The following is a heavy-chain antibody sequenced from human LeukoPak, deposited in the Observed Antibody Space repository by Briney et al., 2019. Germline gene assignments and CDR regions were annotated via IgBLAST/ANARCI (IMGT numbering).Heavy chain of an antibody. V-gene: IGHV1-3*01. CDR2: INAGNGNT. CDR3: ARAYNYYDSSGPAYYFGY. J-gene: IGHJ4*02. Sequence: VSVKVSCKASGYTFTSYAMHWVRQAPGQRLEWMGWINAGNGNTKYSQKFQGRVTITRDTSASTAYMELSSLRSEDTAVYYCARAYNYYDSSGPAYYFGYWGQGTLVTVSS. CDR1: GYTFTSYA. D-gene: IGHD3-22*01.